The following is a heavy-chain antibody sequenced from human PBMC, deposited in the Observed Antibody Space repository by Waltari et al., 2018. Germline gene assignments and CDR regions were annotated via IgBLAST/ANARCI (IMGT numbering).Heavy chain of an antibody. CDR1: GGSISSYY. J-gene: IGHJ2*01. V-gene: IGHV4-59*01. CDR3: ARDGVRVGSCTGGVCQLSRYWYFDL. D-gene: IGHD2-8*02. CDR2: IYYGGRT. Sequence: QVQLQESGPGLVKPSETLSLTCTVSGGSISSYYWSWIRQPPGKGLEWIGYIYYGGRTTCNPSLRSRATKSVDTSKNQLSLKRSSVTAADTAVYYCARDGVRVGSCTGGVCQLSRYWYFDLWGRGTLVTVSS.